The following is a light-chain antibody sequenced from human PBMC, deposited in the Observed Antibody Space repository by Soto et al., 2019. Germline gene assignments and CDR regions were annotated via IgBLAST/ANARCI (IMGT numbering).Light chain of an antibody. CDR3: CSFAGGATFV. V-gene: IGLV2-23*02. CDR2: EAN. Sequence: QSALTQPASVSGSPGQSITISCTGTTNDIGGYNLVSWYQQHPGKAPKLMIYEANKRPSGVSDRFSGSKSVNTASLTISPLQAEDEADYSCCSFAGGATFVFGGGTKLTVL. CDR1: TNDIGGYNL. J-gene: IGLJ2*01.